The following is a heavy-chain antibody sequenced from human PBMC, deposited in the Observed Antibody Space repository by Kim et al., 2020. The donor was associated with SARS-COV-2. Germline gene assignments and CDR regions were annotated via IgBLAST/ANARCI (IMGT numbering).Heavy chain of an antibody. V-gene: IGHV4-39*01. D-gene: IGHD6-13*01. CDR3: ARRRVAAADSFDY. J-gene: IGHJ4*02. CDR2: IYYSGST. Sequence: SETLSLTCTVSGGSISSSSYYWGGIRQPPGKGLEWIGSIYYSGSTYYNPSLKSRVTISVDTSKNHFSLKLSSVTAADTAVYYCARRRVAAADSFDYWGQGTLVTASS. CDR1: GGSISSSSYY.